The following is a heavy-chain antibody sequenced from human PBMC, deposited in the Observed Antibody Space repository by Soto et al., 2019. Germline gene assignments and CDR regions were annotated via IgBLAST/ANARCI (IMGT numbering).Heavy chain of an antibody. Sequence: QVQLVQSGAEVKKPGASVKVSCKASGYTFTSYGISWVRQAPGQGLEWMGWISAYNGNTNYAQKLQGRVTMTTDTSTSTAYMELRSLRSDDTAVYYCARVKCSGGSCYTAQYYYYYYMDVWGKGTTVTVSS. J-gene: IGHJ6*03. CDR3: ARVKCSGGSCYTAQYYYYYYMDV. D-gene: IGHD2-15*01. CDR1: GYTFTSYG. V-gene: IGHV1-18*01. CDR2: ISAYNGNT.